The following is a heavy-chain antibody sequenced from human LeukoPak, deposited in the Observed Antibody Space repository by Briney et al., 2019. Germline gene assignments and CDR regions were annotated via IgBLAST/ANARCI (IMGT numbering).Heavy chain of an antibody. J-gene: IGHJ4*02. CDR3: ARDSAGSLSPHTNFDY. CDR2: ISSNGGST. V-gene: IGHV3-64*01. D-gene: IGHD6-19*01. CDR1: GFTFSSYA. Sequence: GGSLRLSCAASGFTFSSYAMHWVRQAPGKGLEYVSAISSNGGSTYYANSVKGRFTISRDNSKNTLYLQMGSLRAEDMAEYYCARDSAGSLSPHTNFDYWGQGTLVTVSS.